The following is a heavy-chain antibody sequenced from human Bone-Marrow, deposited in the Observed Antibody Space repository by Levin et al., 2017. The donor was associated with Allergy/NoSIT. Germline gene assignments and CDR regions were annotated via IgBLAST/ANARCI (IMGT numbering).Heavy chain of an antibody. CDR2: IYPGDSDI. V-gene: IGHV5-51*01. Sequence: GGSLRLSCQSSGYSFASYWIAWVRQMPGKGLECMGIIYPGDSDIKYSPSFQGQVTLSVDESTSTAYLQWNSLRPSDTAMYYCARGGGHLGYCTTTSCSFDHWGQGTLVTVSS. J-gene: IGHJ4*02. CDR1: GYSFASYW. D-gene: IGHD2-2*01. CDR3: ARGGGHLGYCTTTSCSFDH.